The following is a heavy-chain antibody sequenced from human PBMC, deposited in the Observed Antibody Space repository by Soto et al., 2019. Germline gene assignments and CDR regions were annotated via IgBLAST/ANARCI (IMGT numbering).Heavy chain of an antibody. CDR2: ISYDGSNK. Sequence: QVQLVESGGGVVQPGRSLRLSCAASGFTFSSYGMHWVRQAPGKGLEWVAVISYDGSNKYYADSVKGRFTISRDNSKNTLYLQMNSLRAEDTAVYYCAKGYDSSGFDYWGQGTLVTVSS. D-gene: IGHD3-22*01. CDR3: AKGYDSSGFDY. J-gene: IGHJ4*02. V-gene: IGHV3-30*18. CDR1: GFTFSSYG.